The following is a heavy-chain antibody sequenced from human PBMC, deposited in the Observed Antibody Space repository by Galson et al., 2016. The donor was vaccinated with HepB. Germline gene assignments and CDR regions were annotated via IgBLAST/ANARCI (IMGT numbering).Heavy chain of an antibody. CDR1: GGTFSSST. Sequence: SVKVSCKASGGTFSSSTFNWVRQAPGQGLEWMGEIIPMSGRTNYAQNFQGRVTITADKFTSTAYMELSSLRSEDTAVYYCARLDAYNYPYYFDYWGQGTLVTVS. V-gene: IGHV1-69*06. J-gene: IGHJ4*02. D-gene: IGHD5-24*01. CDR2: IIPMSGRT. CDR3: ARLDAYNYPYYFDY.